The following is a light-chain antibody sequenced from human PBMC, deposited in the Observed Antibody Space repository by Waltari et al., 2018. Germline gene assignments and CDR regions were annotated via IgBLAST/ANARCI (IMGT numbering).Light chain of an antibody. CDR2: GAS. J-gene: IGKJ1*01. CDR3: QNHERLPAV. CDR1: QSIGRY. Sequence: EIVLTQSPGTLSLSPGESATISCRASQSIGRYLVWYQQKPGQAPRLLIYGASSRAAGIPDRFSGSGSGTDFSLTISRLEPEDFAVYYCQNHERLPAVFGQGTKVEIK. V-gene: IGKV3-20*01.